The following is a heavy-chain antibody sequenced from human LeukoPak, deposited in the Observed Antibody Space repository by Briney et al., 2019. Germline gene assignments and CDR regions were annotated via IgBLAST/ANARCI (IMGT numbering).Heavy chain of an antibody. CDR2: IYYSGST. D-gene: IGHD3-10*01. V-gene: IGHV4-59*01. CDR1: GGSISSYY. CDR3: ARDYRITMVRGVIITHAFDI. J-gene: IGHJ3*02. Sequence: SETLSLTCTVSGGSISSYYWSWIRQPPGKGLEWIEYIYYSGSTNYNPSLKSRVTISVDTSKNQFSLKLSSVTAADTAVYYCARDYRITMVRGVIITHAFDIWGQGTMVTVSS.